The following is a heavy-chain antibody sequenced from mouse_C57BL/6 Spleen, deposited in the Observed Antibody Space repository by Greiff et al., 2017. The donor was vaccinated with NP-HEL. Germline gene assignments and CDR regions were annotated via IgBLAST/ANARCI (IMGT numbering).Heavy chain of an antibody. CDR2: ISYDGSN. Sequence: EVQRVESGPGLVKPSQSLSLTCSVTGYSITSGYYWNWIRQFPGNKLEWMGYISYDGSNNYNPSLKNRISITRDTSKNQFFLKLNSVTTEDTATYYCARDPDGFAYWGQGTLVTVSA. V-gene: IGHV3-6*01. J-gene: IGHJ3*01. CDR1: GYSITSGYY. CDR3: ARDPDGFAY.